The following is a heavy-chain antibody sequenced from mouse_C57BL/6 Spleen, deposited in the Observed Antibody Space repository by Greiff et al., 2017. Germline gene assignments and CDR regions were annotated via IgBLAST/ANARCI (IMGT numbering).Heavy chain of an antibody. Sequence: EVQRVESGGGLVKPGGSLKLSCAASGFTFSDYGMHWVRQAPEKGLAWVAYISSGSSTIYYADTVKGRFTISRDNAKNTLFLQMTSLRSEDTAMYYCARRALSYTAMDYWGQGTSVTVSS. CDR2: ISSGSSTI. V-gene: IGHV5-17*01. CDR1: GFTFSDYG. CDR3: ARRALSYTAMDY. D-gene: IGHD2-12*01. J-gene: IGHJ4*01.